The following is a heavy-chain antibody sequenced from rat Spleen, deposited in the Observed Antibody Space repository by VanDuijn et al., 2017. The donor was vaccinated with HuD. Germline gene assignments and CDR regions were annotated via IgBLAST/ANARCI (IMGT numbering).Heavy chain of an antibody. J-gene: IGHJ2*01. CDR2: ISIGGTNI. D-gene: IGHD4-2*01. CDR1: GFTFTNYY. CDR3: VRETE. V-gene: IGHV5-25*01. Sequence: EVQLVESGGGLVQPGRSMKLSCAASGFTFTNYYMAWVRQAPTKALEWVASISIGGTNIYHRDSVKGRFTISRDNAKRTLYLQMDSLRSEDTATYYCVRETEWGQGVMVTVSS.